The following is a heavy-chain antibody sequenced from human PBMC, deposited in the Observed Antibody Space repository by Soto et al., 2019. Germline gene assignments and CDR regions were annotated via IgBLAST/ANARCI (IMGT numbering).Heavy chain of an antibody. CDR1: GGSVSSGSYY. D-gene: IGHD2-2*01. CDR2: IYYSGST. V-gene: IGHV4-61*01. Sequence: PSETLSLTCTVSGGSVSSGSYYWSWIRQPPGKGLEWIGYIYYSGSTNYNPSLKSRVTISVDTSKNQFSLKLSYVTAADTAVYYCARDFRTPAATPNSYYYYGMDVWGQGTTVTVSS. J-gene: IGHJ6*02. CDR3: ARDFRTPAATPNSYYYYGMDV.